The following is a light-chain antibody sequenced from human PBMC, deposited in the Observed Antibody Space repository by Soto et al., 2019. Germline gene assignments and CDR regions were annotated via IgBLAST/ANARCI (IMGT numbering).Light chain of an antibody. CDR1: QKVSSR. CDR3: RQYDTWPSIT. CDR2: GAA. V-gene: IGKV3-15*01. J-gene: IGKJ5*01. Sequence: EIVLTQSPVTLSLSTGERATLSCRASQKVSSRLAWYQQKPCQAPRRLISGAASRATGGSDGFSGSGSGTEYTLTISSLLSEDDAVGYCRQYDTWPSITFGQGTRLEIK.